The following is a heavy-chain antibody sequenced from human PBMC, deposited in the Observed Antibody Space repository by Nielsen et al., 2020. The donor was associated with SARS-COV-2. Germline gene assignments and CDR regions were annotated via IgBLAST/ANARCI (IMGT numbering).Heavy chain of an antibody. J-gene: IGHJ3*02. D-gene: IGHD4-17*01. CDR1: GGSISSYY. CDR2: VSDSGTP. Sequence: SETLSLTCTVSGGSISSYYWTWIRQPPGKGLEWIGSVSDSGTPNYNPSLKSRINISLDTSRNQFFLNLSSVTAADRAVYYCARDYFGDYLDGFDIWGQGTMVTVSS. V-gene: IGHV4-59*01. CDR3: ARDYFGDYLDGFDI.